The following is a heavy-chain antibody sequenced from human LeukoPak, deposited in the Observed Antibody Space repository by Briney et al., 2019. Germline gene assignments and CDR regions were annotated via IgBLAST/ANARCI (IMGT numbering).Heavy chain of an antibody. CDR1: GGSIGSSSYY. D-gene: IGHD2-21*02. CDR3: ARLGGLCGGDCEFHYGLDV. CDR2: VYYSGTT. V-gene: IGHV4-39*01. Sequence: SETLSLTCAASGGSIGSSSYYWGWIRQPPGKGLEWIGNVYYSGTTHYNPSLKSRVTMSVYTSRNQFYLKLSSVTATDTAVYYCARLGGLCGGDCEFHYGLDVWGQGTTVTVSS. J-gene: IGHJ6*02.